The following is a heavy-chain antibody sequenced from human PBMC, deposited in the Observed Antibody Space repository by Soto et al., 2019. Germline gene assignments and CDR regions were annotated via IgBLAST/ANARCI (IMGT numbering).Heavy chain of an antibody. CDR2: INHSGST. J-gene: IGHJ2*01. D-gene: IGHD2-15*01. Sequence: QVQLQQWGAGLLKPSETLSLTCAVYGGSFSGYSWSWIRQPPGKGLEWIGEINHSGSTNYNPCLKSRVPISVDTSKNQFSLKRSSVSAADTAVYYCARGLHFDIWGRGTMVPVSS. CDR1: GGSFSGYS. CDR3: ARGLHFDI. V-gene: IGHV4-34*01.